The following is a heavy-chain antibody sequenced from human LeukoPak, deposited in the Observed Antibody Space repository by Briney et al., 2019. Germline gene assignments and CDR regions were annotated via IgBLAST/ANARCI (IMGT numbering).Heavy chain of an antibody. J-gene: IGHJ5*02. CDR1: GGSISSGGYY. D-gene: IGHD3-22*01. V-gene: IGHV4-31*03. CDR3: AREEYYDSRFDP. Sequence: PSETLSLTCTVSGGSISSGGYYWSWIRQHPGKGLEWIGYIYYSGSTYYNPSLKSRVTISVDTSKNQFSLKLSSVTAADTAVYYCAREEYYDSRFDPWGQGTLVTVSS. CDR2: IYYSGST.